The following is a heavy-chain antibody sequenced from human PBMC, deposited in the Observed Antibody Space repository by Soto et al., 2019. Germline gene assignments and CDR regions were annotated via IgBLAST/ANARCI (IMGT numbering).Heavy chain of an antibody. J-gene: IGHJ6*02. D-gene: IGHD1-1*01. CDR1: GGTFSSYA. Sequence: QVQLVQSGAEVKKPGSSVKVSCKASGGTFSSYAISWVRQAPGQGLEWRGGIIPIFGTANYAQKFQGRVTITANESTTTVYMELSSLRSEDTAVYYCARDLFRVVGQLDGMDVWGQWTTVTVSS. CDR2: IIPIFGTA. CDR3: ARDLFRVVGQLDGMDV. V-gene: IGHV1-69*01.